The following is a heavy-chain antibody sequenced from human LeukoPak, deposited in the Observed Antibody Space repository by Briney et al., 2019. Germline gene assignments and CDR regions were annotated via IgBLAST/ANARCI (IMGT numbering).Heavy chain of an antibody. V-gene: IGHV4-38-2*01. CDR1: GYSISSGYY. J-gene: IGHJ4*02. CDR3: ARIDSGSYSGLFDY. CDR2: TYHSGST. D-gene: IGHD1-26*01. Sequence: SETLSLTCAVSGYSISSGYYWGWIRQPPGKGLEWIGSTYHSGSTYYNPSLKSRVTISVDTSKNQFSLKLSSVTAADTAVYYCARIDSGSYSGLFDYWGQGTLVTVSS.